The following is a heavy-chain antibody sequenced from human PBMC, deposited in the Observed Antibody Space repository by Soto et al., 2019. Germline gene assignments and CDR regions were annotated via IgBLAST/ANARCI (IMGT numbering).Heavy chain of an antibody. Sequence: QVQLQESGPGLVKHSQTLSLTCNVSGASISSGGYYWSWIRQHPWKALEWIGYIYYSGSTCYNPSLKSRVNTAVDTSKKEFSLKLSSVTAADTAVDYCADSCVGCRGFNYYGMDVCGHGTTVNVSS. CDR2: IYYSGST. CDR3: ADSCVGCRGFNYYGMDV. V-gene: IGHV4-31*03. J-gene: IGHJ6*02. CDR1: GASISSGGYY. D-gene: IGHD5-12*01.